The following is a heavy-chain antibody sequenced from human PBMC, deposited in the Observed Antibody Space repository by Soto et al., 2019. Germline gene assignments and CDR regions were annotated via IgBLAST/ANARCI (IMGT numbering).Heavy chain of an antibody. V-gene: IGHV1-8*01. CDR2: MNPNSGNT. CDR1: GYTFTNYD. J-gene: IGHJ4*02. D-gene: IGHD2-2*01. CDR3: ARPLRYCSSTSCQYYFDY. Sequence: QVQLVQSGAEVKKPGASVKVSCKASGYTFTNYDINWVRQATGQGLEWMGWMNPNSGNTGYAQKFQGRVTMTRNTSISTAYMGLSSLRSEDTAVYYCARPLRYCSSTSCQYYFDYWGQGTLVTVSS.